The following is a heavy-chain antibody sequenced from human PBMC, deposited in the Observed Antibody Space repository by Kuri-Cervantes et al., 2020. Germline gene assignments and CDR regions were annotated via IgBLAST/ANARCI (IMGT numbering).Heavy chain of an antibody. J-gene: IGHJ6*02. V-gene: IGHV1-46*01. CDR1: GYTFTSYY. D-gene: IGHD2-15*01. Sequence: ASVKVSCKASGYTFTSYYMHWVRQAPGQGLEWMGIINPSGGSTSYAQKFQGRVTMTRDTSTSTVYMELSSLRSEDTAVYYCARGDCSGGSCHSYYYYGMDVWGQGTTVTVSS. CDR3: ARGDCSGGSCHSYYYYGMDV. CDR2: INPSGGST.